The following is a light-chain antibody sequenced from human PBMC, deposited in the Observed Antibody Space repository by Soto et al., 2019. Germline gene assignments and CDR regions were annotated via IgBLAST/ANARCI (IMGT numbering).Light chain of an antibody. CDR1: QSISNW. V-gene: IGKV1-5*03. CDR2: ETS. CDR3: HQYSFYLT. Sequence: DIQMTQSPSTLSASVWDRVTITCRASQSISNWLAWYQQKPGKAPKILFYETSALEGGIPSRFSGSGSGTECTRTVNSVESDYFEAYYCHQYSFYLTFGQGTTVEIK. J-gene: IGKJ1*01.